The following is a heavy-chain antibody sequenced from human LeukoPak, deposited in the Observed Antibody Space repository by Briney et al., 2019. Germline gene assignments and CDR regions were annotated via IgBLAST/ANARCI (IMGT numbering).Heavy chain of an antibody. V-gene: IGHV1-2*02. CDR3: ASCYYDSSGYYYFDY. Sequence: ASVKVSCKASGYTFSGHYMHWVRQAPGQGLEWMGWIKPSSGATNYAQKFRGRVTMTRDTSNRTSYMELSRLRSDDTALYYCASCYYDSSGYYYFDYWGQGTLVTVSS. J-gene: IGHJ4*02. D-gene: IGHD3-22*01. CDR2: IKPSSGAT. CDR1: GYTFSGHY.